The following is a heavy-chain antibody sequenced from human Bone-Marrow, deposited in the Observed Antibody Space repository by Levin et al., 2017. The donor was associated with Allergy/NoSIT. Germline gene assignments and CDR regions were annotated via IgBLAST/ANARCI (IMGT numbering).Heavy chain of an antibody. CDR1: GFTFSSYG. Sequence: GESLKISCAASGFTFSSYGMHWVRQAPGKGLEWVAVISYDGSNKYYADSVKGRFTISRDNSKNTLYLQMNSLRAEDTAVYYCAKRYSGSGSYYSNFDYWGQGTLVTVSS. CDR3: AKRYSGSGSYYSNFDY. V-gene: IGHV3-30*18. CDR2: ISYDGSNK. D-gene: IGHD3-10*01. J-gene: IGHJ4*02.